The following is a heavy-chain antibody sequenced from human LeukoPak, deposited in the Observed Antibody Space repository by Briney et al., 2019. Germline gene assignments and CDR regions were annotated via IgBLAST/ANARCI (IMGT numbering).Heavy chain of an antibody. CDR1: GFTFSSYS. CDR3: ARDSEHSSSFAFDI. D-gene: IGHD6-13*01. CDR2: ISSSSSYI. V-gene: IGHV3-21*01. J-gene: IGHJ3*02. Sequence: PGGSLRLSCAASGFTFSSYSMNWVRQAPGKGLEWVSSISSSSSYIYYADSVKGRFTISRDNAKNSLYLQMNSLRAEDTAVYYCARDSEHSSSFAFDIWGRGTMVTVSS.